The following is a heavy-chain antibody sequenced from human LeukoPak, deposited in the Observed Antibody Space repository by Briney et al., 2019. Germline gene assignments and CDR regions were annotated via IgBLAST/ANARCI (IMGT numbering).Heavy chain of an antibody. CDR1: GGSIRTYY. V-gene: IGHV4-59*01. Sequence: SETLSLTCTVSGGSIRTYYWSWIRQPPGKGLEWVGYIYYSGSTNYNPSLKSRGTISVDTSKNQFSLKLSSVTAADTAVYYCARDRIPYGVWGKGTTVTVSS. CDR3: ARDRIPYGV. CDR2: IYYSGST. D-gene: IGHD2-21*01. J-gene: IGHJ6*04.